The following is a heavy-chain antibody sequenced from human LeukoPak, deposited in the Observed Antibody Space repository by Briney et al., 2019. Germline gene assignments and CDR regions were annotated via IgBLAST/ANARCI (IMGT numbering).Heavy chain of an antibody. CDR3: ARVRTEWYIDL. Sequence: GGSLRLSCAASGFAFSSFAMTWVRQAPGMGLEWVGNIRQDGDEKFYADPVRGRFTISRDNAKNSLYLHLNSLRAEDTAIYYCARVRTEWYIDLWGRGTLVTVSP. V-gene: IGHV3-7*01. CDR1: GFAFSSFA. CDR2: IRQDGDEK. J-gene: IGHJ2*01. D-gene: IGHD2-8*02.